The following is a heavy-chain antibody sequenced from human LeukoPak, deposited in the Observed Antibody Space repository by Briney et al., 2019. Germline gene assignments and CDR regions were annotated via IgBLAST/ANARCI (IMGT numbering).Heavy chain of an antibody. CDR3: ARDPEGFGATYFDY. CDR2: ISGSGGST. Sequence: PGGSLRLSCAASGFTFNSYAMSWVRQAPGKGLEWVSAISGSGGSTYYADSVKGRFTISRDNSKNTLYLQMNSLRAEDTAVFYCARDPEGFGATYFDYWGQGTLVTVSS. V-gene: IGHV3-23*01. J-gene: IGHJ4*02. CDR1: GFTFNSYA. D-gene: IGHD3-16*01.